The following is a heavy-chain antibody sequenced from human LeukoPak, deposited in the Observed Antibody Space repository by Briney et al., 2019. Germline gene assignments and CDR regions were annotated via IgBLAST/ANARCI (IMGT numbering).Heavy chain of an antibody. D-gene: IGHD5-18*01. V-gene: IGHV3-9*01. CDR2: ISWSSGDI. CDR1: GFTFDDFV. J-gene: IGHJ4*02. Sequence: GGSLRLSCVASGFTFDDFVMHWVRQAPGKGLEWVSGISWSSGDIDYADSVKGRFTISRDNAKNSQYLQMNSLRAEDTALYYCSKHMDTALAAFDYWGQGTLVTVSP. CDR3: SKHMDTALAAFDY.